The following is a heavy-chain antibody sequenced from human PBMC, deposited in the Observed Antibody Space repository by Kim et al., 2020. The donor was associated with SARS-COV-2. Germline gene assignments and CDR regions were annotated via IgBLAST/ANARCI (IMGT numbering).Heavy chain of an antibody. CDR2: FSYSDNT. J-gene: IGHJ4*02. D-gene: IGHD5-12*01. V-gene: IGHV4-30-4*01. CDR1: GGSISSCDYY. Sequence: SETLSLTCTVSGGSISSCDYYWSWIRQRPGQGLDWIGFFSYSDNTYYNPSLKSRGSISIDTSKNLFSLKLSSVTAADTAVYYCARIDGYNTLYSDYWGRGTLVAVYS. CDR3: ARIDGYNTLYSDY.